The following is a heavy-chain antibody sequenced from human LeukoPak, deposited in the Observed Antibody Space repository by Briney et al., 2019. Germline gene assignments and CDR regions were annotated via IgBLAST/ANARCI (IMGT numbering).Heavy chain of an antibody. J-gene: IGHJ4*02. Sequence: SETLSLTCTVSGGSIRSYYWSWIRQPPGKGLEWIGYIYYSGSTNYNPSLKSRVTISVDTSKNQFSLKLSSVTAADTAVYYCARRAPYGGNDYWGQGTLVTVSS. D-gene: IGHD2-15*01. CDR2: IYYSGST. CDR3: ARRAPYGGNDY. CDR1: GGSIRSYY. V-gene: IGHV4-59*08.